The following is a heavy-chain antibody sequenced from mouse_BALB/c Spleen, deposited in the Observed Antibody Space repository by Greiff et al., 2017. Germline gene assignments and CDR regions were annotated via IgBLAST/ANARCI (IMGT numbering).Heavy chain of an antibody. CDR1: GFSLTSYG. CDR3: ARKGLRRPYYYAMDY. J-gene: IGHJ4*01. CDR2: IWSGGST. Sequence: QVQLKQSGPGLVQPSQSLSITCTVSGFSLTSYGVHWVRQSPGKGLEWLGVIWSGGSTDYNAAFISRLSISKDNSKSQVFFKMNSLQANDTAIYYCARKGLRRPYYYAMDYWGQGTSVTVSS. D-gene: IGHD2-4*01. V-gene: IGHV2-2*02.